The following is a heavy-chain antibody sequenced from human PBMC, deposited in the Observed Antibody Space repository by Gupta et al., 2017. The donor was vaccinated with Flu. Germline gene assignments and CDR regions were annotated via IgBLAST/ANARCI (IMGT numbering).Heavy chain of an antibody. D-gene: IGHD6-19*01. Sequence: EVQLVESGGGLIQPGRSLRLSCAASGFTFDDFSMQWVRQVPGKGLEWVSGINWNGASVGYADSVKGRFTISRDNAKKSLYLQMNSLRPEDTALYYCASEKVPGMGGFTYWGQGSLVTVSP. J-gene: IGHJ4*02. CDR2: INWNGASV. CDR3: ASEKVPGMGGFTY. V-gene: IGHV3-9*01. CDR1: GFTFDDFS.